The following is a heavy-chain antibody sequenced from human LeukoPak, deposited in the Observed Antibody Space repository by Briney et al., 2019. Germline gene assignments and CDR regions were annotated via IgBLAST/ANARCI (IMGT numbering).Heavy chain of an antibody. V-gene: IGHV3-23*01. D-gene: IGHD3-10*01. J-gene: IGHJ4*02. CDR1: GFTFSSYG. CDR3: AKEPLYGSGSYCHY. Sequence: GGTLRLSCAASGFTFSSYGMSWVRQAPGKGLEWVSAISGSGGSTYYADSVKGRFTISRDNSKNTLYLQMNSLRAEDTAVYYCAKEPLYGSGSYCHYWGQGTLVTVSS. CDR2: ISGSGGST.